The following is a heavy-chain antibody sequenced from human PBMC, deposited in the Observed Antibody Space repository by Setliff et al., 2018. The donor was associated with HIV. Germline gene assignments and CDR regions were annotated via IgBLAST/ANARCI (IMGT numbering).Heavy chain of an antibody. CDR2: IYTSGST. V-gene: IGHV4-4*07. CDR1: GGSISSYY. J-gene: IGHJ6*02. D-gene: IGHD1-26*01. CDR3: ARGYSGYVGFTSMDV. Sequence: PSETLSLTCTVSGGSISSYYWSWIRQPAGKGLEWIGRIYTSGSTNYNPSLKSRVTISVDTSKNQFSLKLSSVTAADTAMYYCARGYSGYVGFTSMDVWGQGTTVTVSS.